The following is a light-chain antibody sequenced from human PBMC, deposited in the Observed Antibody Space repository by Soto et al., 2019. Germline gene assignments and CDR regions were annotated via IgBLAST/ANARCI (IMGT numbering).Light chain of an antibody. CDR2: AAS. J-gene: IGKJ2*01. Sequence: DIQMTQSPSSLSASVGDRVTITCRASQNINTYLNWCQQKPGKAPNLLIFAASSLQSGVPSRFSGSGSGTDFTLAISSLQPEDVATYYCQQSYSTPYTFGQGTKLE. CDR1: QNINTY. CDR3: QQSYSTPYT. V-gene: IGKV1-39*01.